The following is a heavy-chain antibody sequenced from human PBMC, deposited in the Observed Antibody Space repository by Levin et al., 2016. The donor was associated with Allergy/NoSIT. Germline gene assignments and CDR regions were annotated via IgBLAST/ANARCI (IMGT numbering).Heavy chain of an antibody. CDR2: INHSGST. J-gene: IGHJ4*02. D-gene: IGHD3-16*02. CDR3: ARMADYLFPTLYDYVWGSYRSDGFDY. Sequence: WIRQPPGKGLEWIGEINHSGSTNYSPSLKSRVTISVGTSKNQFSLKLSSVTAADTAVYYCARMADYLFPTLYDYVWGSYRSDGFDYWGQGTLVTVSS. V-gene: IGHV4-34*01.